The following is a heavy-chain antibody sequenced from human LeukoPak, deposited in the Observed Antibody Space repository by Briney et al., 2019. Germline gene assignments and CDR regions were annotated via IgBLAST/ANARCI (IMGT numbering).Heavy chain of an antibody. Sequence: KAGRSLRLSCAASGFTFSNAWMSWVGQAPGKGLEWVGRIKSKTDGGTTDYAAPVKGRFTISRDDSKNTLYLQMNSLKTEDTAVYYCTTDPTGYRDTPTDAFDIWGQGTMVTVSS. D-gene: IGHD3-9*01. CDR3: TTDPTGYRDTPTDAFDI. J-gene: IGHJ3*02. CDR2: IKSKTDGGTT. V-gene: IGHV3-15*01. CDR1: GFTFSNAW.